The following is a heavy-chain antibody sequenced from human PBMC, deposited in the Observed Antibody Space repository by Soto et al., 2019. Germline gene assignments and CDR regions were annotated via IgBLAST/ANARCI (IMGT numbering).Heavy chain of an antibody. CDR1: GFTFSSYS. CDR2: ISSSSSTI. Sequence: LRLSCAASGFTFSSYSMNWVRQAPGKGLEWVSYISSSSSTIYYADSVKGRFTISRDNAKNSLYLQMNSLRAEDTAVYYCARDRYGDYVSWFDPCGHGPLVPVSS. CDR3: ARDRYGDYVSWFDP. V-gene: IGHV3-48*01. J-gene: IGHJ5*02. D-gene: IGHD4-17*01.